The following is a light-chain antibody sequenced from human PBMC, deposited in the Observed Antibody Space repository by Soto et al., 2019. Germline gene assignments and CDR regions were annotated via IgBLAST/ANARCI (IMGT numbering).Light chain of an antibody. CDR3: CSYADSYPYV. CDR2: DVS. V-gene: IGLV2-11*01. J-gene: IGLJ1*01. CDR1: SSDVGGYNY. Sequence: QSALTQPRSVSGSPGQSVTISCTGTSSDVGGYNYVSWYQHHPGKAPKLMIYDVSKRPSGVPDRFSGSKSGNTASLTISGLQAEDEADYFCCSYADSYPYVFGTGTKLTVL.